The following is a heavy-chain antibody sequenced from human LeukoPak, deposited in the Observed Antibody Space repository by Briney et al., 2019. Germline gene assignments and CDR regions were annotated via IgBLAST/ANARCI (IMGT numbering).Heavy chain of an antibody. J-gene: IGHJ4*02. CDR2: IYPGDSNT. CDR1: GYSFTSYW. V-gene: IGHV5-51*01. CDR3: AKGVAARPNYSDY. D-gene: IGHD6-6*01. Sequence: GESLKISCKDSGYSFTSYWIGWVRQMPGKGLEWMGIIYPGDSNTRYSPSFQGQVTISADKAINTAYLQWTSLKASDTAIYYCAKGVAARPNYSDYWGQGTLVTVSS.